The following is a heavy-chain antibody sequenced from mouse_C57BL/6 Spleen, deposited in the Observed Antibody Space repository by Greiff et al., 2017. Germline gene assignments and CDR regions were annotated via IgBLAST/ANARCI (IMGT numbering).Heavy chain of an antibody. V-gene: IGHV1-64*01. CDR2: IHPNSGST. D-gene: IGHD2-4*01. Sequence: QVQLQQPGAELVKPGASVKLSCKASGYTFTSYWMHWVKQRPGQGLEWIGMIHPNSGSTNYNAKFQSKATLTVDKSSSTAYMQLSSLTSEDSAFNYCARESYDYAFAYWGQGTLVTVSA. J-gene: IGHJ3*01. CDR1: GYTFTSYW. CDR3: ARESYDYAFAY.